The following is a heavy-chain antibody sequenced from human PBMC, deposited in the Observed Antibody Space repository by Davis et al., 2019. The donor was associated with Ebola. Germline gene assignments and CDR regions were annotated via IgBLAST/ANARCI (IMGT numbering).Heavy chain of an antibody. V-gene: IGHV1-3*01. D-gene: IGHD5-24*01. CDR3: AREEMATTLRY. CDR1: LYTFTSSA. J-gene: IGHJ4*02. CDR2: INAGNGNT. Sequence: SVQVSCQASLYTFTSSAMHRARQPPGQRLEWMGWINAGNGNTKYSQKFQGRVTITRDTSASTAYMELSSLRSEDTAVYYCAREEMATTLRYWGQGTLVTVSS.